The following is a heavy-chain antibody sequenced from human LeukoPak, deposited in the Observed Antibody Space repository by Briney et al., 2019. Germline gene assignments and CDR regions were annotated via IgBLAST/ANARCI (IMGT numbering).Heavy chain of an antibody. Sequence: PGGSLGLSCAASGFTYSSYAMSWVRQAPGKGLEWVSAISGSGGSTYYADSVKGRFTISRDNSKKTLYLQMNSLRAEDTAIYYCAKDHCGGGDCYSIFDSWGQGTLVTVSS. CDR3: AKDHCGGGDCYSIFDS. V-gene: IGHV3-23*01. D-gene: IGHD2-15*01. CDR1: GFTYSSYA. J-gene: IGHJ4*02. CDR2: ISGSGGST.